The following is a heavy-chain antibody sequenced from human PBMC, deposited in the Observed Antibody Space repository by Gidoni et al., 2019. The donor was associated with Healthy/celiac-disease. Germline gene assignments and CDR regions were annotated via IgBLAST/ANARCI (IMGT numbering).Heavy chain of an antibody. Sequence: QVQLQQWGAGLLKPSETLSLTCAVYGGSFSGYYWSWIRQPPGKGLEWIGEINHSGSTNYNPSLKSRVTISVDTSKNQFSLKLSSVTAADTAVYYCARGGGGRRAELRFDYWGQGTLVTVSS. D-gene: IGHD1-26*01. CDR2: INHSGST. V-gene: IGHV4-34*01. CDR3: ARGGGGRRAELRFDY. J-gene: IGHJ4*02. CDR1: GGSFSGYY.